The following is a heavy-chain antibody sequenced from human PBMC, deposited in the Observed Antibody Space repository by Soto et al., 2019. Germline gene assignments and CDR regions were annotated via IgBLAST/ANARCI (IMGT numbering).Heavy chain of an antibody. Sequence: PSETLSLTCTVSGGSISSYYWSWIRQPPGKGLEWIGYIYYSGSTNYNPSLKSRVTISVDTSKNQFSLKLSSVTAADTAVYYCARDSSGIIYWGQGTLVTASS. J-gene: IGHJ4*01. D-gene: IGHD6-19*01. CDR3: ARDSSGIIY. V-gene: IGHV4-59*01. CDR1: GGSISSYY. CDR2: IYYSGST.